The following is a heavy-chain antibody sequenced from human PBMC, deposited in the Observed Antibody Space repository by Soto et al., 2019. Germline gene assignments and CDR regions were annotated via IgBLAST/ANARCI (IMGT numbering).Heavy chain of an antibody. V-gene: IGHV1-69*13. J-gene: IGHJ4*02. CDR1: GGTFSSYA. CDR2: IIPIFGTA. D-gene: IGHD3-10*01. Sequence: SVKVSCKASGGTFSSYATSWVRQAPGQGLEWMGGIIPIFGTANYAQKFQGRVTITADESTSTAYMELSSLRSEDTAVYYCARVSGVTMVRGTPPYFDYWGQGTLVTVSS. CDR3: ARVSGVTMVRGTPPYFDY.